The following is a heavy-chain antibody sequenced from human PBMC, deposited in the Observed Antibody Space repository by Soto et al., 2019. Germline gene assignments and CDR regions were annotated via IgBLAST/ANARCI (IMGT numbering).Heavy chain of an antibody. J-gene: IGHJ3*02. Sequence: GGSLRLSCAASGFTFSSYSMSWVRQAPGKGLEWVSIIDLSGTTTYYSDSVKGRFTISKDTSRNTVYLQMNSLRAEDTAVYYCAKDLRVAGIGAFDIWGQGTMVTVSS. CDR1: GFTFSSYS. V-gene: IGHV3-23*03. CDR2: IDLSGTTT. CDR3: AKDLRVAGIGAFDI. D-gene: IGHD2-15*01.